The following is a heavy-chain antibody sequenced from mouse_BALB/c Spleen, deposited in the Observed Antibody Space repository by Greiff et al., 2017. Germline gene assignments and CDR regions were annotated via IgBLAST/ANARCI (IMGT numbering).Heavy chain of an antibody. D-gene: IGHD1-1*01. V-gene: IGHV1-5*01. J-gene: IGHJ4*01. CDR2: IYPGNSDT. CDR3: TRGGDYYGSKGAMDY. Sequence: VQLQQSGTVLARPGASVKMSCKASGYSFTSYWMHWVKQRPGQGLEWIGAIYPGNSDTSYNQKFKGKAKLTAVTSASTAYMELSSLTNEDSAVYYCTRGGDYYGSKGAMDYWGQGTSVTVSS. CDR1: GYSFTSYW.